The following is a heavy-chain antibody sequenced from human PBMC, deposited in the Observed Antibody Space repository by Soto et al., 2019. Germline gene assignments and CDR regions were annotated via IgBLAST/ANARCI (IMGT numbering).Heavy chain of an antibody. Sequence: PSETLSLTCAVYGGSFSGYYWSWIRQPPGKGLEWIGEINHSGSTNYNPSLKSRVTISVDTSKNQFSLKLSSVTAADTAVYYCARGRAILLWFGDNWFDPWGQGTLVTVPQ. D-gene: IGHD3-10*01. CDR1: GGSFSGYY. CDR2: INHSGST. J-gene: IGHJ5*02. CDR3: ARGRAILLWFGDNWFDP. V-gene: IGHV4-34*01.